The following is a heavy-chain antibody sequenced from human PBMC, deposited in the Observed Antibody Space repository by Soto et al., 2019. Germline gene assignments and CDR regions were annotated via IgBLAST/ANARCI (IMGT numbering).Heavy chain of an antibody. D-gene: IGHD5-12*01. Sequence: SETLSLTCTVSGASISSGRSYWSWIRQHPGKGLEWIGYMFYSGSTYYHPSLKSRVNISADTSKNQFSLRLTSVTPADTAVYYCARDNGYGHFDSWGQGTLGTDSS. V-gene: IGHV4-31*03. CDR1: GASISSGRSY. CDR3: ARDNGYGHFDS. CDR2: MFYSGST. J-gene: IGHJ4*02.